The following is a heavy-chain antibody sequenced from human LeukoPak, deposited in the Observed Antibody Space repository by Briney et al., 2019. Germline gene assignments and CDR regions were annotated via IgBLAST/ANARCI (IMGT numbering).Heavy chain of an antibody. D-gene: IGHD1-26*01. V-gene: IGHV3-30-3*01. CDR3: ARDGSGSYGIDI. CDR1: GFTFSSYA. CDR2: ISYDGSNK. Sequence: PPGRSLRLSCAASGFTFSSYAMHWVRQAPGKGLEWVAVISYDGSNKYYADSVKGRFTISRDNSRNTLYLQMNSLRAEDTAVYYCARDGSGSYGIDIWGQGTMATVSS. J-gene: IGHJ3*02.